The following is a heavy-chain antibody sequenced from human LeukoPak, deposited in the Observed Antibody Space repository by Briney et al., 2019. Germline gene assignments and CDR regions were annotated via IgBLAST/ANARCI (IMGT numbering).Heavy chain of an antibody. D-gene: IGHD6-6*01. CDR2: ISGSGSST. Sequence: PGGSLRLSCAASGFTFSSYAMSWVRQAPGKGLEWVSAISGSGSSTYYADSVKGRFTISRDNSKNTLYLPMNSLRAEATAVYLFAQGAEMGSGATRLGAGAFDSWGQGTMVTVSS. CDR1: GFTFSSYA. V-gene: IGHV3-23*01. J-gene: IGHJ3*02. CDR3: AQGAEMGSGATRLGAGAFDS.